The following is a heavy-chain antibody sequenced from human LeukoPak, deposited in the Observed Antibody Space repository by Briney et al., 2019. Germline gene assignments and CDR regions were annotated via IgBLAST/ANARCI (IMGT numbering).Heavy chain of an antibody. Sequence: QPGGSLRLSCAASGFTFSSYAMHWVRQAPGKGLEWVAVISYDGSNKYCADSVKGRFTISRDNSKNTLYLQMNSLRAEDTAVYYCAKAPCGTSCYFPDIWGQGTMVTVSS. CDR3: AKAPCGTSCYFPDI. CDR2: ISYDGSNK. V-gene: IGHV3-30*04. CDR1: GFTFSSYA. D-gene: IGHD2-2*01. J-gene: IGHJ3*02.